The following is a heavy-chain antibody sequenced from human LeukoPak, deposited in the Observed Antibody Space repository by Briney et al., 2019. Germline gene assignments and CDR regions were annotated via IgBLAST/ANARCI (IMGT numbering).Heavy chain of an antibody. V-gene: IGHV4-59*08. CDR2: IYYSGST. CDR1: GGSISSYY. Sequence: PSETLSLTCTVSGGSISSYYWSWIRQPPGKGLEWIGYIYYSGSTNYNPSLKSRVTLSVDTSKNQFSLKLSSVTAADTAVYYCARHAYYYDSSGYYPYYYYGMDVWGQGTTVTVSS. D-gene: IGHD3-22*01. J-gene: IGHJ6*02. CDR3: ARHAYYYDSSGYYPYYYYGMDV.